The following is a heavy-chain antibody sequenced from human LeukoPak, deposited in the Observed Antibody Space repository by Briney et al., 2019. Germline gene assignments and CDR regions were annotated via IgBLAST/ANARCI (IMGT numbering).Heavy chain of an antibody. CDR3: AREANYDFWSGYYYYYYGMDV. J-gene: IGHJ6*02. D-gene: IGHD3-3*01. CDR2: MNPNSGNT. Sequence: ASVKVSCKASGYTFTSYDINWVRQATGQGLEWMGWMNPNSGNTGYAQKFQGRVTMTRNTSISTAYMELSSLRSEDTAVYYCAREANYDFWSGYYYYYYGMDVWGQGTTVTVSS. CDR1: GYTFTSYD. V-gene: IGHV1-8*01.